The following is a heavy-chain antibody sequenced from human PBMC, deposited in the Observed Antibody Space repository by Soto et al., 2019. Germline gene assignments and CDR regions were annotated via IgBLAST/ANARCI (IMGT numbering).Heavy chain of an antibody. Sequence: PSETLSLTCTVSGGSISSYYWSWIRQPPGKGLEWIGYIYYSGSTNYNPSLKSRVTISVDTSKNQFSLKLSSVTAADTAVYYCASQDYSSGYDYWGQGTLVTVSA. CDR1: GGSISSYY. D-gene: IGHD6-19*01. CDR2: IYYSGST. J-gene: IGHJ4*02. CDR3: ASQDYSSGYDY. V-gene: IGHV4-59*08.